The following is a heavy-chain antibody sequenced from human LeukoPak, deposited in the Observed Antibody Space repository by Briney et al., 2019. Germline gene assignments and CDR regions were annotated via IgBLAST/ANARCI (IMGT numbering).Heavy chain of an antibody. CDR2: ISNSGSAI. Sequence: PGGSLRLSCAASGFTFSDYYMSWIRQAPGKVLEWVSYISNSGSAIYYADSVRGRFTISRDNSKNTLYLQMNSLKPEDTAVYYCARPSSSYCSGATCYSTGFDHWGQGSLVTVSS. J-gene: IGHJ4*02. V-gene: IGHV3-11*04. D-gene: IGHD2-15*01. CDR3: ARPSSSYCSGATCYSTGFDH. CDR1: GFTFSDYY.